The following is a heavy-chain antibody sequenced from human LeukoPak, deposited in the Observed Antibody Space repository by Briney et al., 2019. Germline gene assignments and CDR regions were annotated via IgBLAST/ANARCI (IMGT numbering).Heavy chain of an antibody. J-gene: IGHJ5*02. CDR3: ARGAYRLTRYYDILTGYYNWFDP. CDR1: GYTFTSYD. CDR2: MNPNSGNT. V-gene: IGHV1-8*01. Sequence: ASVKVSCKASGYTFTSYDINWVRQATGQGLEWMGWMNPNSGNTGYAQKFQGRVTMTRNTSISTAYMELSSLRSEDTAVYYCARGAYRLTRYYDILTGYYNWFDPWGQGTLVTVSS. D-gene: IGHD3-9*01.